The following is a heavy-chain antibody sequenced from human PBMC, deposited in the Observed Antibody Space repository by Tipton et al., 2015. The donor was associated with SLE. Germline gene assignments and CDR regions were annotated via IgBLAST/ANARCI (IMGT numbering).Heavy chain of an antibody. CDR3: AKQWDLLD. CDR1: GFTFSSFA. D-gene: IGHD1-26*01. J-gene: IGHJ4*02. Sequence: SLRLFCAASGFTFSSFAMHWVRQAPGKGLEWVAFIRSDGTKKNYADSVKGRFTVSRDNSKNTLYLQLNSLRTEDTAVFYCAKQWDLLDWGQGTLVTVSS. V-gene: IGHV3-30*02. CDR2: IRSDGTKK.